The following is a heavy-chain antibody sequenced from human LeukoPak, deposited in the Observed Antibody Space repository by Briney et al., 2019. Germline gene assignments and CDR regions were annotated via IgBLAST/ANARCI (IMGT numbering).Heavy chain of an antibody. J-gene: IGHJ4*02. CDR1: GFTFSNYY. CDR3: ARGTYYYDSSGYYYIDY. D-gene: IGHD3-22*01. Sequence: GGSLRLSCAASGFTFSNYYMTWIRQAPGKGLEWISYISNSGSTIYYADSVKGRFTISRDNAKNSLYLQMNSLRAEDTAVYYCARGTYYYDSSGYYYIDYWGQGTLVTVSS. V-gene: IGHV3-11*01. CDR2: ISNSGSTI.